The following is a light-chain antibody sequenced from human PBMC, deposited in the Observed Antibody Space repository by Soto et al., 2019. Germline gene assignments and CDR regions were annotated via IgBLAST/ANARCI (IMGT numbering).Light chain of an antibody. J-gene: IGKJ1*01. V-gene: IGKV3D-15*01. CDR3: QQYKNWPPWT. CDR1: QSFIIY. Sequence: ESAVTQSPATLSVSAGERATLPCRASQSFIIYLAWYQQKPGQAPRLLIYDASNRATGIPARFSGSGSGTEFTLTIISLQSDDFAVYYCQQYKNWPPWTFGQGTKVDIK. CDR2: DAS.